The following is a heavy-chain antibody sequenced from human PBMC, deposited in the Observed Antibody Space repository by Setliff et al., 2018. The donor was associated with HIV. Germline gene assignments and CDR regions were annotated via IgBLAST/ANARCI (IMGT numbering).Heavy chain of an antibody. Sequence: SETLSLTCTVSGGSISSSSYYWGWIRQPPGKGLEWIGSIYYSGSTYYNPSLKSRVTISVDTSKNQFSLKLSSVTAADTAVYYCARRRPTCCGGDCYSGDYFDYWGQGTLVTVSS. CDR3: ARRRPTCCGGDCYSGDYFDY. CDR1: GGSISSSSYY. V-gene: IGHV4-39*01. J-gene: IGHJ4*02. CDR2: IYYSGST. D-gene: IGHD2-21*02.